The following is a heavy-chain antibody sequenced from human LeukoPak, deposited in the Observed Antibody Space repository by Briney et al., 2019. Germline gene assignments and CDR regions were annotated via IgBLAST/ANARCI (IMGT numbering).Heavy chain of an antibody. CDR1: GFTFSSYA. CDR3: AKGAYYYDSSGYYYYFDY. Sequence: PGGSLRLSCAASGFTFSSYAMSWVRQAPGKGLEWVSAISGSGGSTYYADSVKGRFTISRDNSKNTLYLQMNSLRAEDTAVYHCAKGAYYYDSSGYYYYFDYWGQGTLVTVSS. V-gene: IGHV3-23*01. D-gene: IGHD3-22*01. CDR2: ISGSGGST. J-gene: IGHJ4*02.